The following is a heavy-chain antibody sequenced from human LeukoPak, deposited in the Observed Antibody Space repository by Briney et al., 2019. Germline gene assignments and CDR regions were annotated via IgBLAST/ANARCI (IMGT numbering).Heavy chain of an antibody. V-gene: IGHV3-21*01. CDR3: EARAAAGLPDY. J-gene: IGHJ4*02. CDR1: GFTFSSYA. D-gene: IGHD6-13*01. CDR2: ISSSSSYI. Sequence: GGSLRLSCAASGFTFSSYAMSWVRQAPGKGLEWVSFISSSSSYIYYADSVKGRFTISRDNAKNSLYLQMNSLRAEDTAVYYCEARAAAGLPDYWGQGTLVTVSS.